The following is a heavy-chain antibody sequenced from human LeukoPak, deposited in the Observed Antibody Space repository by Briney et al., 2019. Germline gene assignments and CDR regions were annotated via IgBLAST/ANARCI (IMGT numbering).Heavy chain of an antibody. D-gene: IGHD1-1*01. CDR1: GGSISSYY. CDR2: IYYSGST. J-gene: IGHJ4*02. CDR3: ARHSERRGYFPY. V-gene: IGHV4-59*01. Sequence: SETLSLTCTVSGGSISSYYWSWIRQPPGKGLEWIGYIYYSGSTNYNPSLKSRVTISVDTSKDQFSLKLSSVTAADTAVYFCARHSERRGYFPYWGQGTLVTVSS.